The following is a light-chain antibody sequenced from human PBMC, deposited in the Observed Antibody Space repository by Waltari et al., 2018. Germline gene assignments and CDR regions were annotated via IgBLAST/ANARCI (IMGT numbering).Light chain of an antibody. CDR2: IKSDGSH. V-gene: IGLV4-69*01. CDR3: QTGGHGTWV. Sequence: QLVVTQSSSASASLGASVKLTCTLDSGHSNNIIAWLQQQPEKGPRYLMKIKSDGSHSKGDEIPDRFSGSSSGAERYLTISNLQSEDEGDYYCQTGGHGTWVFGGGTKLTVL. J-gene: IGLJ3*02. CDR1: SGHSNNI.